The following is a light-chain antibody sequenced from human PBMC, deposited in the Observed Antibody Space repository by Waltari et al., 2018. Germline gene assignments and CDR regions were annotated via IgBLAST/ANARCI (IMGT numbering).Light chain of an antibody. CDR3: SSYATSGTRV. CDR1: SSDIGNYNY. Sequence: QSALTQPASMSASPGQSITISCTGTSSDIGNYNYVSWYQQHPGKAPKLLIYDVSYRPSGVSDRFSGSKSGNTASLTISGLQADDEADYYCSSYATSGTRVFGGGIRLTVL. CDR2: DVS. V-gene: IGLV2-14*03. J-gene: IGLJ3*02.